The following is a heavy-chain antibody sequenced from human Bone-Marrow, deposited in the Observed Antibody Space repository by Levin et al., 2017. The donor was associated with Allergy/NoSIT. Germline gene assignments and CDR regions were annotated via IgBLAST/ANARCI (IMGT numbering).Heavy chain of an antibody. Sequence: ASVKVSCRASGYTFTSYYIHWVRQAPGQGLEWMGAIKPNSGSTTYAQKLQGRVTMTRDTSTSTVYMDLSSLRSEDTAVYYCIRGSSRSESFCRRNICYDFDFWGQGTMVTVSS. J-gene: IGHJ3*01. CDR3: IRGSSRSESFCRRNICYDFDF. CDR1: GYTFTSYY. V-gene: IGHV1-46*04. D-gene: IGHD2-2*01. CDR2: IKPNSGST.